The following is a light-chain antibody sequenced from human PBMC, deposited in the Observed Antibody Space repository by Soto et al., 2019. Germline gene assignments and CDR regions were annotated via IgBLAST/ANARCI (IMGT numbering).Light chain of an antibody. CDR3: QQCYSALPT. CDR1: QNIGTS. Sequence: EIVLTQSPASLSLSPGERATLSCRASQNIGTSLAWYQQKPGQAPRLLIYDSSNRATGIPARFSGSGSGTDFTLTISSLEAEDFAVYYCQQCYSALPTFGQGTKLDIK. V-gene: IGKV3-11*01. J-gene: IGKJ2*01. CDR2: DSS.